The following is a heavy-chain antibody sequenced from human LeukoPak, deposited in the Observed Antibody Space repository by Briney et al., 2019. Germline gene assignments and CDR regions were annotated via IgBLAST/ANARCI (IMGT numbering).Heavy chain of an antibody. CDR1: GYTFTSYG. J-gene: IGHJ5*02. V-gene: IGHV1-18*01. CDR3: ARYMRSTSCCPDNWFDP. CDR2: ISAYNGNT. D-gene: IGHD2-2*01. Sequence: GASVKVSCKASGYTFTSYGISWVRQAPGQGLEWMGWISAYNGNTNYAQKLQGRVTMTTDTSTSTAYMELRSLRFDDTAVYYCARYMRSTSCCPDNWFDPWGEGTLVTASS.